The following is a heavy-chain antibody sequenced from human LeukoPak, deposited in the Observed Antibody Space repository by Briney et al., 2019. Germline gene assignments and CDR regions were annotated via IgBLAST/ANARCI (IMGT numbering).Heavy chain of an antibody. Sequence: GGSLRLSCAASGFTFSTYSMNWVRQAPGKGLEWVSYISSGSSTIYYADSVKGRFTISRDSAKNSLYLQMNSLRAEDTAVYYCARTIDGLTLGAFDIWGQGTMVTVSS. CDR2: ISSGSSTI. CDR1: GFTFSTYS. D-gene: IGHD3/OR15-3a*01. J-gene: IGHJ3*02. V-gene: IGHV3-48*01. CDR3: ARTIDGLTLGAFDI.